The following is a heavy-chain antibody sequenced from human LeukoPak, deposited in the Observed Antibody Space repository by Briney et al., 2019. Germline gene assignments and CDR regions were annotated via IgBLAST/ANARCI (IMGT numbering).Heavy chain of an antibody. CDR2: IQTKGDGEAR. CDR1: GFTFSWAW. V-gene: IGHV3-15*01. D-gene: IGHD3-16*01. Sequence: KPGGSLRLSCTTSGFTFSWAWMSWVRQAPGKGLEWVGHIQTKGDGEARYYGAAVKGRFTISRDDSKDTLYLQMNNLQTEDTAIYYCTTDHTDIGRYIGLSGTGVFWGQGTLATVSS. J-gene: IGHJ4*02. CDR3: TTDHTDIGRYIGLSGTGVF.